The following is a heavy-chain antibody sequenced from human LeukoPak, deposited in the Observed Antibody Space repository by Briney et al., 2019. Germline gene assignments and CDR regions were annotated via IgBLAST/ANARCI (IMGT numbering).Heavy chain of an antibody. CDR2: IRSKAYGGTT. J-gene: IGHJ4*02. CDR1: GFTFGDYA. V-gene: IGHV3-49*04. D-gene: IGHD3-22*01. Sequence: GGPLRLSCTASGFTFGDYAMSWVRQAPGKGLEWVGFIRSKAYGGTTEYAASVKGRFTISRDDSKSIAYLQMNSLKTEDTAVYYCTRVQTYYYDSSGYWYFDYWGQGTLVTVSS. CDR3: TRVQTYYYDSSGYWYFDY.